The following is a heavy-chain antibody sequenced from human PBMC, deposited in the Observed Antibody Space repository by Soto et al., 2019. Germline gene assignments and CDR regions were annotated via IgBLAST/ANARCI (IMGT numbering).Heavy chain of an antibody. CDR2: IIPIFGTA. CDR1: GGTFSSYA. CDR3: ASRRFGVGVTTASYYYYGMDV. D-gene: IGHD3-3*01. V-gene: IGHV1-69*06. J-gene: IGHJ6*02. Sequence: SVKVSCKASGGTFSSYAISWVRQAPGQGLEWMGGIIPIFGTANYAQKFQDRVTITADKSTSTAYMELSSLRSEDTAVYYCASRRFGVGVTTASYYYYGMDVWGQGTTVTVSS.